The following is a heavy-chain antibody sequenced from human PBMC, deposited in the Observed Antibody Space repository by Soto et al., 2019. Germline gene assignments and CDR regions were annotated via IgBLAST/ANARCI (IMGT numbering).Heavy chain of an antibody. J-gene: IGHJ4*02. CDR3: ATDYGDYGGGFDY. Sequence: QLQLQESGSGLVKPSQTLSLTCAVSGGSISSGGYSWSWIRQPPGKGLEWIGYIYHSGSTYYNPSLKSRVTISVDRSKNQFSLKLSSVTAADTAVYYCATDYGDYGGGFDYWGQGTLVTVSS. D-gene: IGHD4-17*01. CDR2: IYHSGST. CDR1: GGSISSGGYS. V-gene: IGHV4-30-2*01.